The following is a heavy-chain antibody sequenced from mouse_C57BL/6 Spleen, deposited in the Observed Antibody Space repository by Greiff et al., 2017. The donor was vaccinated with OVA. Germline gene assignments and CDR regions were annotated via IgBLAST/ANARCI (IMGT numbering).Heavy chain of an antibody. CDR2: IDPEDGET. J-gene: IGHJ2*01. Sequence: VQLQQSGAELVKPGASVKLSCTASGFHIKDYYMHWVKQRTEQGLEWIGRIDPEDGETKYAPKFPGKAPITADTSSNTADLQLSSLTSDDTAVDYCAGGGDYGSSYGYWGQGTTLTVSS. CDR1: GFHIKDYY. CDR3: AGGGDYGSSYGY. V-gene: IGHV14-2*01. D-gene: IGHD1-1*01.